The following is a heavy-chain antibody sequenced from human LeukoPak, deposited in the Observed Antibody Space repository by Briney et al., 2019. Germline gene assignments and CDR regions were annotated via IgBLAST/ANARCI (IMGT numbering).Heavy chain of an antibody. Sequence: SETLSLTCTVSGGSISSYYWSWIRQPPGKGLEWIGYIYYSGSTNYNPSLKSRVTISVDTSKNQFSLKLSSVTAADTAVYYCARGGLGVRNWFDPWGQGTLVTVSS. V-gene: IGHV4-59*01. D-gene: IGHD3-10*01. J-gene: IGHJ5*02. CDR3: ARGGLGVRNWFDP. CDR2: IYYSGST. CDR1: GGSISSYY.